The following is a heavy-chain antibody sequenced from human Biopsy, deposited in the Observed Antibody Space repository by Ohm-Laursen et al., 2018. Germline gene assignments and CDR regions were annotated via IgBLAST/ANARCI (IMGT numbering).Heavy chain of an antibody. CDR1: GYIFTSFG. V-gene: IGHV1-18*01. D-gene: IGHD3-16*01. J-gene: IGHJ4*02. Sequence: ASVKVSCNGSGYIFTSFGVSWVRQAPGHGLEWMGWVSTYNGNTEYEQKFQGRVTMTTDTSANTAYMELRSLRSDDTAVYFCARVREGGLLDYWGQGILVTVSS. CDR3: ARVREGGLLDY. CDR2: VSTYNGNT.